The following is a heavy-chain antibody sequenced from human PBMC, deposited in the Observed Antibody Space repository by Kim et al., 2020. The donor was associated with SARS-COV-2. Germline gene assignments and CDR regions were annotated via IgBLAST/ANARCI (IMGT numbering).Heavy chain of an antibody. CDR2: A. D-gene: IGHD3-16*01. CDR3: ARDGGAEYFQH. J-gene: IGHJ1*01. Sequence: ANYAQKFQGRVTITADKSTSTAYMELSSLRSEDTAVYYCARDGGAEYFQHWGQGTLVTVSS. V-gene: IGHV1-69*04.